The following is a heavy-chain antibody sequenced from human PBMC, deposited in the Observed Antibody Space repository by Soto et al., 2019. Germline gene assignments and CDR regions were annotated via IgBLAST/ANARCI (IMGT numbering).Heavy chain of an antibody. CDR2: IIPIFGTA. CDR1: GGTFSSYA. D-gene: IGHD3-22*01. V-gene: IGHV1-69*06. Sequence: SVKVSCKASGGTFSSYAISWVRQAPGQGPEWMGGIIPIFGTASYAQKFQGRVTITADKSTSTAYMELSSLRSEDTAVYYCARDRGLWDYDSSGTPQGWFDPWGQGTLVTVSS. J-gene: IGHJ5*02. CDR3: ARDRGLWDYDSSGTPQGWFDP.